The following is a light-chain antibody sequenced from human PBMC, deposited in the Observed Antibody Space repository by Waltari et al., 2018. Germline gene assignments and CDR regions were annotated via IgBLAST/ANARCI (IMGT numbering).Light chain of an antibody. CDR3: SSYTSSSTLWV. CDR1: SSDVGGYNY. CDR2: DVS. J-gene: IGLJ3*02. Sequence: QSALTQPASVSGSPGQSITISCTGTSSDVGGYNYVSWYQQHPGKAPKLMIYDVSKRASGVSNRCSGSKSGNTASLTISGLQAEDEADYYCSSYTSSSTLWVFGGGTKLTVL. V-gene: IGLV2-14*03.